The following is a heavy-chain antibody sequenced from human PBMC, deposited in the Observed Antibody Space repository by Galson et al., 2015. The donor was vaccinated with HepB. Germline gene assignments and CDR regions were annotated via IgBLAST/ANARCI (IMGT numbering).Heavy chain of an antibody. J-gene: IGHJ4*02. CDR3: ARVRASSWSSNFFDY. Sequence: SLRLSCAASGFTFSDYYMDWVRQAPGKGLEWVGRTRNKANGYTTEYAASVKGRFTISRDDSENSLFLQMSSLKTEDTAVYYCARVRASSWSSNFFDYWGQGTLVTVSS. CDR1: GFTFSDYY. D-gene: IGHD6-13*01. CDR2: TRNKANGYTT. V-gene: IGHV3-72*01.